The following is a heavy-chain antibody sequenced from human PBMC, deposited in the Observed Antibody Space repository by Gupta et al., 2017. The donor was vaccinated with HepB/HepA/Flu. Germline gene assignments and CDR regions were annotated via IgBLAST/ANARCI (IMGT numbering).Heavy chain of an antibody. CDR1: GFIFSNYV. V-gene: IGHV3-23*01. CDR2: ISESGDYT. CDR3: AKLRVRMSASGGDY. Sequence: EVQLLESGGDLVQPGGSLRLSCAVSGFIFSNYVMYWVRQAPGKGLEWVSAISESGDYTSYADSVNGRFTISGDNSKNTLYLQMNSLTAEDTAVYFCAKLRVRMSASGGDYWGHGTLVTVSS. J-gene: IGHJ4*01. D-gene: IGHD2-8*01.